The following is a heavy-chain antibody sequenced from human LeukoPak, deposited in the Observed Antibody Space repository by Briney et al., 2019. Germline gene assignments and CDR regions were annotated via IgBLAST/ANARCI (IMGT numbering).Heavy chain of an antibody. D-gene: IGHD3-3*02. Sequence: SETLSLTCTVSGGSISSYYWSWIRQPAGKGLEWIGRIYTSGSTNYNPSLKSRVTMSVDTSKNRFSLRLSSVTAADTAVYYCARTLSARDWFDPWGQGTLVTVSS. CDR3: ARTLSARDWFDP. CDR2: IYTSGST. CDR1: GGSISSYY. V-gene: IGHV4-4*07. J-gene: IGHJ5*02.